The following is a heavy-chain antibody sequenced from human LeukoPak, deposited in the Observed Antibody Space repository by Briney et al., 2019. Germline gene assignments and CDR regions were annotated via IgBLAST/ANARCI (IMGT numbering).Heavy chain of an antibody. CDR2: IYYSGST. Sequence: SETLSLTCTVSGGSISSGDYYWGWLRQPPGTGLEWLGYIYYSGSTYYNPSLKSRVTISVDTSKNQFSLKLSSVTAADMAVYYCARESTLGSGGVDVWGKGTTVTVSS. J-gene: IGHJ6*04. CDR1: GGSISSGDYY. D-gene: IGHD2-15*01. CDR3: ARESTLGSGGVDV. V-gene: IGHV4-30-4*01.